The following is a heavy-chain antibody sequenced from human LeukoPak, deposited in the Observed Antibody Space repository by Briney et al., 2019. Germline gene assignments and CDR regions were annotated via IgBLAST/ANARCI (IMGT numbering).Heavy chain of an antibody. CDR2: IYYSGST. CDR3: AKSGGYGLIDY. D-gene: IGHD1-26*01. CDR1: GGSISSSSYY. J-gene: IGHJ4*02. V-gene: IGHV4-39*01. Sequence: SETLSLTCTVSGGSISSSSYYWGWIRQPPGKGLEWIGSIYYSGSTYYNPSLKSRVTISIDTSKNQFSLRLNSVTAADTAMYYCAKSGGYGLIDYWGQGTRVTVSS.